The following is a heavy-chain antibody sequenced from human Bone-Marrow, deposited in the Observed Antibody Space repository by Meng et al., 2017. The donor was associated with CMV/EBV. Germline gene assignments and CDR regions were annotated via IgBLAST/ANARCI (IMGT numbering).Heavy chain of an antibody. Sequence: YTFSDYAMHWVRQAPGQRLEWMGWINAAYGNTKYSQKFQGRVTITRDTSASTAYMELSSQTSEDRAVYYCARGAGSSSTLYNWFDPWGQGTLVTVSS. CDR2: INAAYGNT. CDR1: YTFSDYA. V-gene: IGHV1-3*01. J-gene: IGHJ5*02. CDR3: ARGAGSSSTLYNWFDP. D-gene: IGHD6-6*01.